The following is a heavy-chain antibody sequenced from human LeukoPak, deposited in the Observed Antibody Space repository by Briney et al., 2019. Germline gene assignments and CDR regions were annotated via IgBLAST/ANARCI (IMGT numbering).Heavy chain of an antibody. CDR2: ISAYNGNT. V-gene: IGHV1-18*01. CDR3: ARDTNYDILTGPGY. J-gene: IGHJ4*02. Sequence: ASVKVSCKASGYTFTSYGISWVRQAPGQGLEWMGWISAYNGNTNYAQKLQGRVTMTTDTSTSTAYMELGSLRSDDTAVYYCARDTNYDILTGPGYWGQGTLVTVSS. D-gene: IGHD3-9*01. CDR1: GYTFTSYG.